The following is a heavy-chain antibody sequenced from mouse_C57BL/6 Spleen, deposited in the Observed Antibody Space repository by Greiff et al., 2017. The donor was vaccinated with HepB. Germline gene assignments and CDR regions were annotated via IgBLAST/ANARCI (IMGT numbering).Heavy chain of an antibody. Sequence: VQLQQPGTELVKPGASVKLSCKASGYTFTSYWMHWVKQRPGQGLEWIGNINPSNGGTNYNEKFKSKATLTVDKSSSTAYTQLSSLTSEDSAVYYCARGPYDTYAMDYWGQGTSVTVSS. D-gene: IGHD2-3*01. V-gene: IGHV1-53*01. CDR1: GYTFTSYW. CDR2: INPSNGGT. J-gene: IGHJ4*01. CDR3: ARGPYDTYAMDY.